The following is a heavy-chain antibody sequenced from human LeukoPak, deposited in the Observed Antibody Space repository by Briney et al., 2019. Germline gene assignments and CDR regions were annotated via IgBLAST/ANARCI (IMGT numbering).Heavy chain of an antibody. CDR2: FDSENNKM. V-gene: IGHV1-24*01. D-gene: IGHD5-18*01. CDR1: EYSLSDLS. J-gene: IGHJ4*02. CDR3: ARQVDIGMALPDY. Sequence: ASVKVSCKISEYSLSDLSIHWVREAPGEGLEWMGGFDSENNKMVYSQKFQGRVTMTTDTSTSTAYMELRSLRSDDTAVYYCARQVDIGMALPDYWGQGTLVTVSS.